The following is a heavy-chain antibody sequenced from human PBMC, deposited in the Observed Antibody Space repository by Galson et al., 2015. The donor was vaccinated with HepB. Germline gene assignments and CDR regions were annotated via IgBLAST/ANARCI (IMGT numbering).Heavy chain of an antibody. Sequence: SLRLSCATSGFIFEDYVMHWVRQSPGKGLEWVSGINWKSDNIGYADSVQGRFNISRDNAKYTLYLQLSGLRVEDTALYYCAKSIISDSPPVPLASWGQGTLVIVSP. CDR1: GFIFEDYV. CDR3: AKSIISDSPPVPLAS. CDR2: INWKSDNI. D-gene: IGHD3-16*01. J-gene: IGHJ4*02. V-gene: IGHV3-9*01.